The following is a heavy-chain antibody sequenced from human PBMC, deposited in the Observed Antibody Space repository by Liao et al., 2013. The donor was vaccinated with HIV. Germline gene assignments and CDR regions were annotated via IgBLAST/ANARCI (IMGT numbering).Heavy chain of an antibody. Sequence: QLQLQESGPGLVRPSETLSLTCTVSGGSISSSSYYWGWIRQPPGKGLEWIGRIYTSGSTNYNPSLKSRVTISLDTSKNQFSLKLSSVTAADTAVYYCAALDYYYYYMDVWGKGTTVTVSS. J-gene: IGHJ6*03. CDR2: IYTSGST. V-gene: IGHV4-61*05. CDR3: AALDYYYYYMDV. CDR1: GGSISSSSYY.